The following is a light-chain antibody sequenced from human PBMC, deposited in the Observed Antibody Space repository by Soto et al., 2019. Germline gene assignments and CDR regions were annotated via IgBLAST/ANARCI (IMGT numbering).Light chain of an antibody. CDR2: GAS. V-gene: IGKV3-15*01. J-gene: IGKJ2*01. CDR3: QQYDKWPPSNT. Sequence: EIVMTQSPATPSVSPGEGATVSCRASQSVSSNLAWYQQKPGQAPRLLIYGASTRATGIPARFSGSGSGTEFTLTISSLQSEDFAVYYCQQYDKWPPSNTVGQGTKVDIK. CDR1: QSVSSN.